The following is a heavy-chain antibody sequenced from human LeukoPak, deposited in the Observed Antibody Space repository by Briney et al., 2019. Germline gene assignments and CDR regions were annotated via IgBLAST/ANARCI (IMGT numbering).Heavy chain of an antibody. J-gene: IGHJ3*02. Sequence: PGGSLRLSCAASGFTFSSYAMSWVRKAPGKGLEWVSAISGSGVSTYYADSVKGRFTISRDNSKNTLYLQMNSLRAEDTAVYYCAKGLYDSSGYYFDAFDIWGQGTMVTVSS. CDR2: ISGSGVST. CDR1: GFTFSSYA. D-gene: IGHD3-22*01. CDR3: AKGLYDSSGYYFDAFDI. V-gene: IGHV3-23*01.